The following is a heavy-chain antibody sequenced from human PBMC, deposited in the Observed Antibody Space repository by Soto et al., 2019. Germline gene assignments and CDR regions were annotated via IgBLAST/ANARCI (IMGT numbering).Heavy chain of an antibody. D-gene: IGHD6-13*01. V-gene: IGHV3-30*18. CDR3: AKDPSRYGTSWTIDY. CDR2: ISYDGSNK. CDR1: GFPFSSYG. J-gene: IGHJ4*02. Sequence: QVQLVESGGGVVQPGRSLRLSCAASGFPFSSYGMHWVHQAPGKGLKWVAIISYDGSNKYYADSVKGRFTISRDISKSTLFLQMDSLTPEDTAVYYCAKDPSRYGTSWTIDYWGQGTLVTVSS.